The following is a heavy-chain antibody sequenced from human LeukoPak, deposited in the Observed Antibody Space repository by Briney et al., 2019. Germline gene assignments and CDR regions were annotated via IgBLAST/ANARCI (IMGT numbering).Heavy chain of an antibody. V-gene: IGHV1-69*04. J-gene: IGHJ6*02. CDR3: ARVFTPISTYYYYYGMDV. D-gene: IGHD2-15*01. CDR2: IIPILGIA. CDR1: GGTFSSYA. Sequence: ASVKVSCKASGGTFSSYAISWVRQAPGQGLEWMGRIIPILGIANYAQKFQGRVTITADKSTSTAYMELSSLRSEDTAVYYCARVFTPISTYYYYYGMDVWGQGTTVTVSS.